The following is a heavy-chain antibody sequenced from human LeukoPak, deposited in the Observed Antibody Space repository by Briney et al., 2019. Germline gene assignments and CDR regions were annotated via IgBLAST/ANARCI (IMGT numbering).Heavy chain of an antibody. CDR1: GFTFSTYA. D-gene: IGHD3-16*02. CDR2: ISGSGANT. V-gene: IGHV3-23*01. Sequence: GGSLRLSCAASGFTFSTYAMSWVRQAPGKGLEWVSTISGSGANTYYADSVRGRFTISRDDSKNTLYLHMNSLRAEDTAVYCCAKERAGYTNPYYFDYWGQGTLVTVSS. CDR3: AKERAGYTNPYYFDY. J-gene: IGHJ4*02.